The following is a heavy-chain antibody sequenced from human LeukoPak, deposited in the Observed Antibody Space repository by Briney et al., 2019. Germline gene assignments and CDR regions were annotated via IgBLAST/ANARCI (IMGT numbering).Heavy chain of an antibody. CDR3: ARHLMWYYYMDV. J-gene: IGHJ6*03. V-gene: IGHV4-39*01. CDR1: GGSISSSSYY. CDR2: IYYSGST. Sequence: SETLSLTCTVSGGSISSSSYYWGWIRQPPGKGLEWIGSIYYSGSTYYNPSLKSRVTISVDTSKNQFSLKLSSVTAADTAVYYCARHLMWYYYMDVWGKGTTVTISS. D-gene: IGHD2-21*01.